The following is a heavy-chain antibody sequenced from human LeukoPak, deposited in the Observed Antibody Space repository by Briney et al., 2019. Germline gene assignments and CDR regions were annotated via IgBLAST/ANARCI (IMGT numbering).Heavy chain of an antibody. J-gene: IGHJ4*02. D-gene: IGHD4-11*01. CDR1: GYTLTELS. Sequence: ASVKVSCKVSGYTLTELSMHWVRQAPGKGLEWMGGFDPEDGETIYAQKFQGRVTMTRDTSISTAYMELSRLRSDDTAVYYCARSFYSNSIDYWGQGTLVTVSS. CDR2: FDPEDGET. CDR3: ARSFYSNSIDY. V-gene: IGHV1-24*01.